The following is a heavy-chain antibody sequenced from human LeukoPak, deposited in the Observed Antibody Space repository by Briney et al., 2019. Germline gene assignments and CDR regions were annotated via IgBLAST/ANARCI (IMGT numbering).Heavy chain of an antibody. V-gene: IGHV4-4*07. J-gene: IGHJ3*02. Sequence: SETLSLTCTVSGGSISRYYWSWIRQPAGKGLEWIGRIYTSGSTNYNPSLKSRVTMSIDMSKNQFSLKLSSVTAADTAVYYCARAADSSAYTAFDIWGQGTLVTVSS. CDR1: GGSISRYY. D-gene: IGHD3-22*01. CDR2: IYTSGST. CDR3: ARAADSSAYTAFDI.